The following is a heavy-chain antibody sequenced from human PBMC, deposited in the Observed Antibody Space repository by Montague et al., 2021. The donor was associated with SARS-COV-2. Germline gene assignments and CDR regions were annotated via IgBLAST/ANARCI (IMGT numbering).Heavy chain of an antibody. V-gene: IGHV4-61*02. J-gene: IGHJ6*02. CDR3: ARDTRPNFAYYDILAGDYYDYGIDV. CDR2: ISTSGNT. Sequence: TLSLTCTVSGGSINSGSYYWGWIRQAAGKGLEWIGRISTSGNTKYNTSLKSRVTISVATSQNQFSLRMYSVTAADTDVYYCARDTRPNFAYYDILAGDYYDYGIDVWGQGTTVTVSS. CDR1: GGSINSGSYY. D-gene: IGHD3-9*01.